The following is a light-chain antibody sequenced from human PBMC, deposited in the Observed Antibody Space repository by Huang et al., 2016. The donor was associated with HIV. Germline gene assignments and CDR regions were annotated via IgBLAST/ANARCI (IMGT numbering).Light chain of an antibody. Sequence: DIVVTQSPGSLALSLGERAAINCTSSQSVFHSSNNKTYLSWYQLKPGQSPQLLIYWASTREFGVPDRFRGTGSGTDFTLTITSLQAEDVAVYYCHQYYSSPQTFGQGTKVEV. CDR3: HQYYSSPQT. J-gene: IGKJ1*01. CDR2: WAS. V-gene: IGKV4-1*01. CDR1: QSVFHSSNNKTY.